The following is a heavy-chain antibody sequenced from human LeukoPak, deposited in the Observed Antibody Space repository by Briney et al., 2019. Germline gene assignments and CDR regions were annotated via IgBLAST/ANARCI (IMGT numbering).Heavy chain of an antibody. D-gene: IGHD6-13*01. CDR2: ISAYDGNT. Sequence: ASVKVSCKASGYTFTSYGISWVRQAPGQGLEWMGWISAYDGNTNYAQKLQGRVTMTTDTSTSTAYMELRSLRSDDTAVYYCARDLRIAAAGTAGYWGQGTLVTVSS. CDR1: GYTFTSYG. CDR3: ARDLRIAAAGTAGY. J-gene: IGHJ4*02. V-gene: IGHV1-18*01.